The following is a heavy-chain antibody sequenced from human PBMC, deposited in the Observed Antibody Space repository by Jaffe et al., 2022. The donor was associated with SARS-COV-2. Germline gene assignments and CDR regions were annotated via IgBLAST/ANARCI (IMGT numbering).Heavy chain of an antibody. Sequence: QVQLQESGPGLVKPSETLSLTCTVSGGSISSYYWSWIRQPPGKGLEWIGYIYYSGSTNYNPSLKSRVTISVDTSKNQFSLKLSSVTAADTAVYYCARVGGSYWVYYFDYWGQGTLVTVSS. V-gene: IGHV4-59*01. J-gene: IGHJ4*02. CDR3: ARVGGSYWVYYFDY. D-gene: IGHD1-26*01. CDR1: GGSISSYY. CDR2: IYYSGST.